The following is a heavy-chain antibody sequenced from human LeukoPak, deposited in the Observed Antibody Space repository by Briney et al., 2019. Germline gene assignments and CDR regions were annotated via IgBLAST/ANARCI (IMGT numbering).Heavy chain of an antibody. J-gene: IGHJ4*02. CDR3: AKDTYGSGSYLDY. Sequence: GGSLRFSCAASGFTFSSYWMSGVRQAPGKGLEWVANIKQDGSEKYYVDSVKGRFTISRDNAKNSLYLQMNSLRAEDTAVYYCAKDTYGSGSYLDYWGQGTLVTVSS. D-gene: IGHD3-10*01. CDR1: GFTFSSYW. CDR2: IKQDGSEK. V-gene: IGHV3-7*01.